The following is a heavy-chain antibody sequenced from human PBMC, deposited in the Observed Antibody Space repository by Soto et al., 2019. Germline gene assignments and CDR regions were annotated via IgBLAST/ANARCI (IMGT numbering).Heavy chain of an antibody. J-gene: IGHJ4*02. CDR3: ARVIAGNFDY. D-gene: IGHD6-13*01. V-gene: IGHV3-30-3*01. Sequence: QVQLVESGGGVVQPGRSLRLSCAASGFTFSSYAMHWVRQAPGKGLEWVAVISYDGSNKYYADSVKGRFTISRDNSKNTLYLQMNSLRAEDTAVYYCARVIAGNFDYWGQGTLVNVSS. CDR1: GFTFSSYA. CDR2: ISYDGSNK.